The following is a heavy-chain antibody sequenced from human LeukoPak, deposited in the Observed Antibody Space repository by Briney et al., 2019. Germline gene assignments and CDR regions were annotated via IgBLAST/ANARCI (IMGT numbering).Heavy chain of an antibody. CDR2: ISSSNSYT. Sequence: PGGSLRLSCAASGFTFSDYYMSWIRQAPGKGLEWVSYISSSNSYTDYADSVKGRFTISRDNAKNSLNLQMNSLRAEDTAVYYCARDSGYSGYSDYWGQGTLVTVSS. D-gene: IGHD5-12*01. J-gene: IGHJ4*02. V-gene: IGHV3-11*05. CDR1: GFTFSDYY. CDR3: ARDSGYSGYSDY.